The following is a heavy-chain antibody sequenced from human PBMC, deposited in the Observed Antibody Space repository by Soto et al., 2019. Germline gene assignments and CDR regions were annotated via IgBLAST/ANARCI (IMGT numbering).Heavy chain of an antibody. CDR1: GYTLTELS. CDR2: FDPEDGET. D-gene: IGHD6-19*01. Sequence: ASVKVSCKVSGYTLTELSMHWVRQAPGKGLEWMGGFDPEDGETIYAQKFQGRVTMTEDTSTDTAYMELSSLRSEDTAVYYCATVNGYSSGWYHYYYYMDVWGKGTTVTVSS. J-gene: IGHJ6*03. V-gene: IGHV1-24*01. CDR3: ATVNGYSSGWYHYYYYMDV.